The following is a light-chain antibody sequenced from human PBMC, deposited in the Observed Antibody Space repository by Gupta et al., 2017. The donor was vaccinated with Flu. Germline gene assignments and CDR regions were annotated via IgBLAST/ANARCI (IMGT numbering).Light chain of an antibody. Sequence: ESVLTQSPGTLSLSPGERATLSCRASQSVRSSYLAWYQQKPGQAPRLLIYGASSRATGIPDRFSGSGSGTDFTLTISRLEPEDFAVYYCQQYCSSPYTFGQGTKLEIK. CDR1: QSVRSSY. V-gene: IGKV3-20*01. CDR3: QQYCSSPYT. J-gene: IGKJ2*01. CDR2: GAS.